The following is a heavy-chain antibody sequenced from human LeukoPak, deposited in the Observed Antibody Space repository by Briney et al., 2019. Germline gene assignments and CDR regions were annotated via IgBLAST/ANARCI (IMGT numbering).Heavy chain of an antibody. V-gene: IGHV1-69*13. Sequence: SVKVSCKASGGTFSSYAISWVRQAPGQGLEWMGGIIPIFGTANYALKFQGRVTITADESTSTAYMELSSLRSEDTAVYYCARAKGGYGSGSYYYYGMDVWGQGTTVTVSS. CDR3: ARAKGGYGSGSYYYYGMDV. CDR1: GGTFSSYA. D-gene: IGHD3-10*01. CDR2: IIPIFGTA. J-gene: IGHJ6*02.